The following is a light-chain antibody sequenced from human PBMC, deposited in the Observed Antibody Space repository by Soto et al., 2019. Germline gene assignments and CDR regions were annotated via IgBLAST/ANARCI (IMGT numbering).Light chain of an antibody. CDR3: QQRSTSWT. V-gene: IGKV3D-20*02. Sequence: EIVLTQSPGTLSLSPGERATLSCRASQSVSSSYLARYQQKPGQAPRLLIYDASNRATGIPARFSGSGSGTDFTLTIRSLEPEDFAVYYCQQRSTSWTFGQGTKV. CDR2: DAS. CDR1: QSVSSSY. J-gene: IGKJ1*01.